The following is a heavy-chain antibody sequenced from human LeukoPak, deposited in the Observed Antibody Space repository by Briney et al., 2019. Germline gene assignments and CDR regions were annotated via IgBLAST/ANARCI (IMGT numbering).Heavy chain of an antibody. V-gene: IGHV3-74*01. CDR3: AREESRNDAFDI. J-gene: IGHJ3*02. CDR2: INRDGSST. D-gene: IGHD3-10*01. CDR1: GFTFSDHY. Sequence: PGGSLRLSCAASGFTFSDHYMDWVRQAPGKGLVWVSRINRDGSSTSYADSVKGRFTISRDNAKNTLSLQMNSLRAEDTAVYYCAREESRNDAFDIWGQGTMVTVSS.